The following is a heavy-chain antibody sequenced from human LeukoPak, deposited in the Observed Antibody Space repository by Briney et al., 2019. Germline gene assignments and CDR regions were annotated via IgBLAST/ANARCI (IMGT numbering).Heavy chain of an antibody. CDR1: DGSISSGDYY. J-gene: IGHJ4*02. V-gene: IGHV4-30-4*01. CDR3: ARHPELLRDFDY. CDR2: IYYSGST. D-gene: IGHD1-14*01. Sequence: SETLSLTCTVSDGSISSGDYYWSWIRQPPGKGLEWIGYIYYSGSTYYNPSLKSRVTISVDTSKNQFSLKLSSVTAADTAMSICARHPELLRDFDYWGQGTLVTVSS.